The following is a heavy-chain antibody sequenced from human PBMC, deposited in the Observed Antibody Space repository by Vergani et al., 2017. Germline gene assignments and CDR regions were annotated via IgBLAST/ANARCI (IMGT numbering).Heavy chain of an antibody. J-gene: IGHJ6*02. V-gene: IGHV3-48*02. D-gene: IGHD1-26*01. CDR3: ARDAGYSGSYFIDYYYYGMDV. Sequence: EVQLVESGGGLVQPGGSLRLSCAASGFTFSSYSMNWVRQAPGTGMEWVSYISSSSSTIYYADSVKGRFTISRDNAKNSLYLQMNSLRDEDTAVYYCARDAGYSGSYFIDYYYYGMDVWGQGTTVTVSS. CDR2: ISSSSSTI. CDR1: GFTFSSYS.